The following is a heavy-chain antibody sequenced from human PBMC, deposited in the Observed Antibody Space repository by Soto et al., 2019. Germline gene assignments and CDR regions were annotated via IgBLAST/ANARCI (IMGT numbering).Heavy chain of an antibody. D-gene: IGHD4-4*01. Sequence: QLPLQESGPGLVKPSGTLSLTCTVSGGSISTSGYFWGWIRQPPGKGLEWIGTIHYSGSTYYNPSLKGRVTISVDTSKNQFSLKLSSVTAADTAVYYCATSNWFDPWGQGTLVTVSS. CDR2: IHYSGST. CDR3: ATSNWFDP. V-gene: IGHV4-39*01. CDR1: GGSISTSGYF. J-gene: IGHJ5*02.